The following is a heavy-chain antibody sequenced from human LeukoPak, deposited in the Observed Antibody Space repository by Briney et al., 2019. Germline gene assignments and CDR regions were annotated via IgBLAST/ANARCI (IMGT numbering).Heavy chain of an antibody. J-gene: IGHJ6*04. CDR3: ARDTSYSSGWYSGYYYGMDV. CDR1: GYTFTSYG. D-gene: IGHD6-19*01. V-gene: IGHV1-18*01. CDR2: ISAYNGNT. Sequence: GASVKVSCKASGYTFTSYGISWVRQAPGQGLEWMGWISAYNGNTNYAQKLQGRVTMTTDTSTSTAYMELRSLRSDDTAVYYCARDTSYSSGWYSGYYYGMDVWGKGTTVTVSS.